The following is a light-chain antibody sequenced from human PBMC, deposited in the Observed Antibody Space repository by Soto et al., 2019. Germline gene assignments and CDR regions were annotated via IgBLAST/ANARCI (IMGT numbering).Light chain of an antibody. CDR1: QSVSSY. CDR3: QQVHSFPLT. CDR2: GAS. J-gene: IGKJ4*01. Sequence: DIVLTQSPATLSVSPGERATLTCRASQSVSSYLAWYQQRPGQAPRLLIYGASTRATGIPATFSGSGSGTDFTLTISNLQPEDFATYYCQQVHSFPLTFGGGTNVDI. V-gene: IGKV3-15*01.